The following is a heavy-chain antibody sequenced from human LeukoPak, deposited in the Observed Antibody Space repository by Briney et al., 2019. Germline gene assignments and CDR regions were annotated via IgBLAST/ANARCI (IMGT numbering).Heavy chain of an antibody. D-gene: IGHD3-22*01. Sequence: PSETLSLTCTVSGYSISSGYYWGWIRQPPGKGLEWIGSIYHSGSTYYNPSLKSRVTISVDTSKNQFSLKLSSVTAADTAVYYCARAGAVGGYYSSPAPSNFDQWGQGTLVTVSS. CDR2: IYHSGST. CDR3: ARAGAVGGYYSSPAPSNFDQ. V-gene: IGHV4-38-2*02. CDR1: GYSISSGYY. J-gene: IGHJ4*02.